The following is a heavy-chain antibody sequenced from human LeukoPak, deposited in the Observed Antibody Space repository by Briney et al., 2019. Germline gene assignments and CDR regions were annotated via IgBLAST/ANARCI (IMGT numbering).Heavy chain of an antibody. J-gene: IGHJ6*03. Sequence: GGSLRLSCAASGFTFSDYYMSWIRQAPGKGLEWVSYISSSGSTIYYADSVKGRFTISRDNAKNSLYLQINSLRAEDTAVYYCAIDTRERTTVNYYYYYMDVWGKGTTVTVSS. CDR3: AIDTRERTTVNYYYYYMDV. CDR1: GFTFSDYY. CDR2: ISSSGSTI. D-gene: IGHD4-17*01. V-gene: IGHV3-11*04.